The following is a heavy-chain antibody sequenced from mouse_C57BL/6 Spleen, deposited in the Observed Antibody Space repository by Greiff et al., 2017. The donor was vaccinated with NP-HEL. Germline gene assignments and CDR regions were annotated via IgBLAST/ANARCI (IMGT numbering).Heavy chain of an antibody. CDR1: GFTFTGYW. D-gene: IGHD1-1*01. CDR2: ILPGSGST. Sequence: QVQLKESGAELMKPGASVKLSCKATGFTFTGYWIEWVKQRPGHGLEWIGEILPGSGSTNYNKKFKGKATFTADTSSNTAYMQLSSLTTEDSAICYCARDGSPGDSDVWGTGTTVTVSS. CDR3: ARDGSPGDSDV. V-gene: IGHV1-9*01. J-gene: IGHJ1*03.